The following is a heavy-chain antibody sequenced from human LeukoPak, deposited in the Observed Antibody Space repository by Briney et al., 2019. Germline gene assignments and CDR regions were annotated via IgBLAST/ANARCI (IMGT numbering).Heavy chain of an antibody. V-gene: IGHV3-7*01. CDR1: GFTFSSYW. D-gene: IGHD5-24*01. CDR3: ARDPGRRWLQLNYYFDY. CDR2: IKQDGSEK. Sequence: PGGSLRLSCAASGFTFSSYWMSWVRQAPGKGLEWVANIKQDGSEKYYVDSVKGRFTISRDNAKNSLYLQMNSLRAEDTAVYYCARDPGRRWLQLNYYFDYWGQGTLVTVSS. J-gene: IGHJ4*02.